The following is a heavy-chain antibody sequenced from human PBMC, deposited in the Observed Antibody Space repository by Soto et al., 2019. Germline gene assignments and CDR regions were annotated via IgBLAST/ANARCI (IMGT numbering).Heavy chain of an antibody. CDR3: ARDRLPAAGPYWFDP. D-gene: IGHD6-13*01. CDR2: ISYDGNIQ. V-gene: IGHV3-30-3*01. J-gene: IGHJ5*02. CDR1: GFSYNSYS. Sequence: PGGSLRLSCATSGFSYNSYSIHRVRQDPGKGLEWVAVISYDGNIQHYADSVKGRFTISRDNSKNTLYLQMDSLRGEDTAVYYCARDRLPAAGPYWFDPWGQGTLVTVSS.